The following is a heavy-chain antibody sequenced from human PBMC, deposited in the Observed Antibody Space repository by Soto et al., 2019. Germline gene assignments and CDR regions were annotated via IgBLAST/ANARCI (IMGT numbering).Heavy chain of an antibody. Sequence: PSETLSLTCAVSGGSISSGGYSWSWIRQPPGKGLEWIGYIYHSGSTYYNPSLKSRVTISVDRSKNQFSLKLSSVTAADTAVYYCARGRYYDSSGYYHGNWFDPWGQGTLVTVSS. CDR3: ARGRYYDSSGYYHGNWFDP. CDR2: IYHSGST. D-gene: IGHD3-22*01. CDR1: GGSISSGGYS. J-gene: IGHJ5*02. V-gene: IGHV4-30-2*01.